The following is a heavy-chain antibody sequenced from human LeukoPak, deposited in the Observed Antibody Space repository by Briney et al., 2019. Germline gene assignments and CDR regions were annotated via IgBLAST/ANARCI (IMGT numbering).Heavy chain of an antibody. Sequence: SETLSLSCTVSGGSISSYYWSWIRQPPGKGLEWIGYIYYSGSTNYNPSLKSRVTISVDTSKNQFSLKLSSVTAADTAVYYCARAKLLVYYYYMDVWGKGTTVTFSS. CDR3: ARAKLLVYYYYMDV. V-gene: IGHV4-59*01. D-gene: IGHD3-10*01. J-gene: IGHJ6*03. CDR2: IYYSGST. CDR1: GGSISSYY.